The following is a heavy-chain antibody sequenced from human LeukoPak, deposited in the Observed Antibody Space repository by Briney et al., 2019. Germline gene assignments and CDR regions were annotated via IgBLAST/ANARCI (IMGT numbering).Heavy chain of an antibody. D-gene: IGHD5-24*01. CDR1: GGSVSSGSYY. CDR3: ARAKEDMAPGYCFDY. Sequence: SETLSLTCTVSGGSVSSGSYYWSWIRQPPGKGLEWIGYIYYSGSTYYNPSLKSRVTISVDTSKNQFSLKLSSVTAADTAVYYCARAKEDMAPGYCFDYWGQGTLVTVSS. CDR2: IYYSGST. V-gene: IGHV4-61*01. J-gene: IGHJ4*02.